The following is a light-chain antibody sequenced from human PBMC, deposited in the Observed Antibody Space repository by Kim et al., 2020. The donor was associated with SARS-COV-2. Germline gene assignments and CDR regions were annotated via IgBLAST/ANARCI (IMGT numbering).Light chain of an antibody. J-gene: IGLJ1*01. CDR3: NSYTSSGTSV. V-gene: IGLV2-14*04. CDR2: DVS. CDR1: SSDVGASNY. Sequence: GQSFTITCTGTSSDVGASNYVSWYQQYPDKAPKLLIYDVSKRPSGVSDRFSGSKSGNTASLTISGLQAEDEADYYCNSYTSSGTSVFGTGTKVTVL.